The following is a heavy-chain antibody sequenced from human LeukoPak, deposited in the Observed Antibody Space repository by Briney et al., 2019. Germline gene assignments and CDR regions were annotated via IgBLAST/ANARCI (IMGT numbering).Heavy chain of an antibody. Sequence: VASVKVSCKASGYTFTSYDFNWVRQATGQRPEWMRWMSPNSGDTGYAQKFQDRVTMTRNTSISTAYMELSSLRSDDTAVYYCARGPPNWGYDYWGPGTLVTVSS. V-gene: IGHV1-8*01. CDR3: ARGPPNWGYDY. CDR1: GYTFTSYD. D-gene: IGHD7-27*01. J-gene: IGHJ4*02. CDR2: MSPNSGDT.